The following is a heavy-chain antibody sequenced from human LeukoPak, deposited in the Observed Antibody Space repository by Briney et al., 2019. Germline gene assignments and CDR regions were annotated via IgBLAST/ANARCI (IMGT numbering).Heavy chain of an antibody. V-gene: IGHV3-74*01. CDR3: VRDRAVAGTEDFYFDN. CDR1: GFTFSRYW. Sequence: GGSLRLSCAASGFTFSRYWMHWVRQGPGKGLVWVSRINGDGGTTTYGDSVRGRFTISRDNAKNTVYLQMNSLGAEDTAAYYCVRDRAVAGTEDFYFDNWGQGTLVTVSS. J-gene: IGHJ4*02. D-gene: IGHD6-19*01. CDR2: INGDGGTT.